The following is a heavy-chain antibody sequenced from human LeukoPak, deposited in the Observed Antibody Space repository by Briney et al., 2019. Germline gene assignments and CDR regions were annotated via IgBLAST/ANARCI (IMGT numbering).Heavy chain of an antibody. D-gene: IGHD2/OR15-2a*01. V-gene: IGHV1-2*02. J-gene: IGHJ6*03. CDR1: GYTFTGYY. CDR3: ARVSHATFDPWEPEGYYYYYMDV. CDR2: INPNSGGT. Sequence: GASVKVSCKASGYTFTGYYMHWVRQAPGQGLEWMGWINPNSGGTNYAQKLQGRVTMTTDTSTSTAYMELRSLRSDDTAVYYCARVSHATFDPWEPEGYYYYYMDVWGKGTTVTVSS.